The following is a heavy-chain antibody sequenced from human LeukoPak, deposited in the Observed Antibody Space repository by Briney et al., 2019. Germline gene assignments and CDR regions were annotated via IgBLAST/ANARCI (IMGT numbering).Heavy chain of an antibody. CDR1: GFTFSNAW. CDR3: ARGGGLDV. CDR2: INHNGNVN. V-gene: IGHV3-7*03. J-gene: IGHJ6*02. Sequence: GGSLRLSCAASGFTFSNAWMSWVRQAPGKGLEWVASINHNGNVNYYVDSVKGRFTISRDNAKNSLYPQMSNLRAEDTAVYFCARGGGLDVWGQGATVTVSS. D-gene: IGHD3-16*01.